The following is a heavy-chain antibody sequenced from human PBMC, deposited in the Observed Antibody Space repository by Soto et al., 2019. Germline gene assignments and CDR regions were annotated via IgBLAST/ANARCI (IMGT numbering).Heavy chain of an antibody. CDR3: ASEEEGNGDYVFDY. Sequence: QVQLQESGPGLVKPSQTLSLTCTVSGGSISSGDYYWSWIRQPPGKGREWIGYIYYSGSSYYNPSLKSRVTISVDTSKNQFSLKLSSVTAADTAVYYCASEEEGNGDYVFDYWGQGTLVTVSS. CDR1: GGSISSGDYY. D-gene: IGHD4-17*01. V-gene: IGHV4-30-4*01. CDR2: IYYSGSS. J-gene: IGHJ4*02.